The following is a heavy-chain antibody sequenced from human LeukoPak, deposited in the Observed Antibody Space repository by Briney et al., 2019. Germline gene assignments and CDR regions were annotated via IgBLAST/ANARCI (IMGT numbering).Heavy chain of an antibody. D-gene: IGHD3-22*01. Sequence: SETLSLTCTGSGGSIRSYYWSWIRQPPGKGLEWIGYIYYSGSTNYNPSLKSRVTISVDTSKNQFSLKLSSVTAADTAVYHCASSSGYYYVGAFDIWGQGTMVTVSS. CDR2: IYYSGST. V-gene: IGHV4-59*01. CDR3: ASSSGYYYVGAFDI. J-gene: IGHJ3*02. CDR1: GGSIRSYY.